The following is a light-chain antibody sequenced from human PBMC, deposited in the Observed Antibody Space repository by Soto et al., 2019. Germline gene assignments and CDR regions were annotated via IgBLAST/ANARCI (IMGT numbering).Light chain of an antibody. CDR1: QSVYNDY. V-gene: IGKV3-20*01. CDR3: QQYGSSGT. J-gene: IGKJ1*01. CDR2: GAS. Sequence: DIVLTHSPVTLSLSPGERATLSFRASQSVYNDYLAWYQQKPGQAPRLLIYGASNRATGIPDRFSGSGSGTDFTLTISRLEPEDFAVYYCQQYGSSGTFGQGTKVDIK.